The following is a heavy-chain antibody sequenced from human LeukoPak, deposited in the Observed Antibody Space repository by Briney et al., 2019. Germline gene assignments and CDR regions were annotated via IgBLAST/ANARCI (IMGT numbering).Heavy chain of an antibody. CDR3: AATKRYSSSWYGTLDY. D-gene: IGHD6-13*01. CDR1: GYTFTGYY. V-gene: IGHV1-2*02. J-gene: IGHJ4*02. CDR2: INPNSGGT. Sequence: ASVKVSCKASGYTFTGYYMHWVRQAPGQGLEWMGWINPNSGGTNYAQKFQGRVTMTRDTSISTAYMELSRLRSDDTAVYYCAATKRYSSSWYGTLDYWGQGTLVTVSS.